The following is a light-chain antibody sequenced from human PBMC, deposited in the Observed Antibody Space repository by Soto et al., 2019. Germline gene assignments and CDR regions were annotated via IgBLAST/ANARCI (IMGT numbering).Light chain of an antibody. V-gene: IGKV1-12*01. CDR2: AAS. CDR3: QQGDSFPYT. J-gene: IGKJ4*01. CDR1: QDISSW. Sequence: DIKMTQSPSSVSASVGDTVTITCRASQDISSWVAWYQQKPGKAPKLLISAASSLQSGVTTRVSGSGSGTDFTIIISGLQPEDFAICFCQQGDSFPYTFGGGTKGEIK.